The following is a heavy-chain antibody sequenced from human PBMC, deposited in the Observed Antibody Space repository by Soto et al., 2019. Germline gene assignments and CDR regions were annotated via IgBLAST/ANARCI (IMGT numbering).Heavy chain of an antibody. Sequence: SATLALTGTVSGGSINSGGYYWSWIRQHPGKGLEWIGYIYYTGTTYYNPSLKSRVTISVDTSKTQFSLNLRSVTAADTAVYYCARDLAAVPRAFDYWGRGTLVTVSS. CDR1: GGSINSGGYY. CDR3: ARDLAAVPRAFDY. V-gene: IGHV4-61*08. D-gene: IGHD6-13*01. CDR2: IYYTGTT. J-gene: IGHJ4*02.